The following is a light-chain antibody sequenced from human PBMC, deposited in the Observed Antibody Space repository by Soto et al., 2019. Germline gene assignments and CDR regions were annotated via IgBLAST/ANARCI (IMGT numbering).Light chain of an antibody. CDR3: QQYKDWPTT. V-gene: IGKV3-15*01. Sequence: EIIITQSPATLSVSPGERVTLSFRASQGVGSTLAWYRQQPGQAPRLLIYDAYIRASGVPARFSGSGAGTDFTLTITSLQSEDFGVYFCQQYKDWPTTFGQGTKVDIK. CDR2: DAY. J-gene: IGKJ1*01. CDR1: QGVGST.